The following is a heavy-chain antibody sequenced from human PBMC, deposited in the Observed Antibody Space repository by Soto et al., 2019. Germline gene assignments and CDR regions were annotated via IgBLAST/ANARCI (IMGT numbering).Heavy chain of an antibody. Sequence: HLVESGGGLVQPGRSLRLSCVASGFRFDEYAIHWVRQAPGKGLEWVSGISWDSGSINYAGSVRGRFTVSRDNANNSLYLHMTSLRSEDTAFYYCAKIVTRHSLVPVFDQWGQGALVSVSS. CDR3: AKIVTRHSLVPVFDQ. J-gene: IGHJ4*02. CDR2: ISWDSGSI. V-gene: IGHV3-9*01. D-gene: IGHD2-21*01. CDR1: GFRFDEYA.